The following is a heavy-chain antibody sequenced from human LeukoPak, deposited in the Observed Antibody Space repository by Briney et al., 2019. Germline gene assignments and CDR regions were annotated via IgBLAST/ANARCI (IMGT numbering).Heavy chain of an antibody. J-gene: IGHJ4*02. CDR1: GGSISSSSYY. D-gene: IGHD2-2*01. CDR3: ARWVPAAMGVLDY. Sequence: SETLSLTCTVSGGSISSSSYYWGWIRQPPGKGLEWIGYIYYSGSTNYNPSLKSRVTISVDTSKNQFSLKLSSVTAADTAVYYCARWVPAAMGVLDYWGQGTLVTVSS. V-gene: IGHV4-61*05. CDR2: IYYSGST.